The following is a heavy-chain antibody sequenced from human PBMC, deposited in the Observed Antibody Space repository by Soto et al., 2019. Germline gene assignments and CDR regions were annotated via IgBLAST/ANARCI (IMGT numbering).Heavy chain of an antibody. D-gene: IGHD3-10*01. CDR2: INHSGST. V-gene: IGHV4-34*01. CDR3: ARGPRSRSPNYYGSGSYGYYYGMDV. CDR1: GGSFRGYY. Sequence: SETLSLTCAVYGGSFRGYYWRWIRQPPGKGLEWIGEINHSGSTNYNPSLKSRVTISVDTSKNQFSLKLSSVTAADTAVYYCARGPRSRSPNYYGSGSYGYYYGMDVWGQGTTVTVSS. J-gene: IGHJ6*02.